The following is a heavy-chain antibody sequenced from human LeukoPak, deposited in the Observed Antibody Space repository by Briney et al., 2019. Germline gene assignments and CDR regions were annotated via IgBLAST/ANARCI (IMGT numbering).Heavy chain of an antibody. CDR3: ARSMLGAI. CDR2: VHYTGKT. J-gene: IGHJ4*02. Sequence: SETLSLICSVSGGSISGYYLSWVRQFPGKGLEWIGYVHYTGKTNYSPSLTGRVTISVDASNTQISLRLNSVAAADTAVYYCARSMLGAIWGQGALVTVS. D-gene: IGHD2-8*01. V-gene: IGHV4-59*01. CDR1: GGSISGYY.